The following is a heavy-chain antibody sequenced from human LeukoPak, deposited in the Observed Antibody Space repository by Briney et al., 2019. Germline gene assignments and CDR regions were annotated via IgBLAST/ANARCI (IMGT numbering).Heavy chain of an antibody. D-gene: IGHD6-19*01. CDR2: INPSGGST. J-gene: IGHJ4*02. CDR1: GYSFTSYY. V-gene: IGHV1-46*01. CDR3: ARGYSSGWPGQDFDY. Sequence: GASVKVSCKASGYSFTSYYMHWVRQAPGQGLQWMGIINPSGGSTTYAQKFQGRVTMTRDTSTSTVYMELSSLRSEDTAVYYCARGYSSGWPGQDFDYWGQGTLVTVSS.